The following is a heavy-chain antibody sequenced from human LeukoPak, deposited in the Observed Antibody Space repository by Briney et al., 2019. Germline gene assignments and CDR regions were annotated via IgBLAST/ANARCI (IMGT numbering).Heavy chain of an antibody. J-gene: IGHJ4*02. D-gene: IGHD4-23*01. V-gene: IGHV1-69*13. Sequence: GASVKVPCKASGGTFSSYAISWVRQAPGQGLEWMGGIIPIFGTANYAQKFQGRVTITADESTSTAYIELSSLRSEDTAVYYCARDGHGCNSDYFDYWGQGTLVTVSS. CDR3: ARDGHGCNSDYFDY. CDR1: GGTFSSYA. CDR2: IIPIFGTA.